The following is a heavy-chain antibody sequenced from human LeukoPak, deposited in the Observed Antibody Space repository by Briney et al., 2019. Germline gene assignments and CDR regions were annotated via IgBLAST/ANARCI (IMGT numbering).Heavy chain of an antibody. J-gene: IGHJ4*02. CDR3: ARHSAYDRGGPDY. D-gene: IGHD5-12*01. CDR1: GFIVSSNY. V-gene: IGHV3-20*04. Sequence: SGGSLRLSCAASGFIVSSNYMSWVRQAPGKGLEWVSGTNWNGGSTGYADSVTGRFTISRDNAKNSLYLQMNSLRAEDTALYYCARHSAYDRGGPDYWGQGTLVTVSS. CDR2: TNWNGGST.